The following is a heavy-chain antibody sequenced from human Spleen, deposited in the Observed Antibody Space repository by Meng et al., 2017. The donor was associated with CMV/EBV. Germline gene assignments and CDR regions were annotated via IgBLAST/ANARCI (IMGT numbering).Heavy chain of an antibody. CDR1: RFTFSSYA. D-gene: IGHD4-11*01. J-gene: IGHJ3*02. CDR3: ARARMTTVTTFAFDI. Sequence: GESLKISCAASRFTFSSYAMSWVRQPPGKGLEWVSAISGSSVTTYYADSVKGRFTISRDNAKNSLYLQMNSLRAEDTAVYYCARARMTTVTTFAFDIWGQGTMVTVSS. CDR2: ISGSSVTT. V-gene: IGHV3-23*01.